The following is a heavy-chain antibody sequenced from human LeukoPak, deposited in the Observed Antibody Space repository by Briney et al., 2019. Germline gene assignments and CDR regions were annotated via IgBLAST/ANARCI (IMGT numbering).Heavy chain of an antibody. V-gene: IGHV1-69*05. CDR1: GGTFSSYA. J-gene: IGHJ6*03. D-gene: IGHD3-22*01. CDR3: TSLTYYYDSSGYYSPRYYYMDV. CDR2: IIPIFGTA. Sequence: SVKVSCKASGGTFSSYAISWVRQAPGQGLEWMGRIIPIFGTANYAQKFQGRVTITTDESTSTAYMELSSLRSEDTAVYYCTSLTYYYDSSGYYSPRYYYMDVWGKGTTVTVSS.